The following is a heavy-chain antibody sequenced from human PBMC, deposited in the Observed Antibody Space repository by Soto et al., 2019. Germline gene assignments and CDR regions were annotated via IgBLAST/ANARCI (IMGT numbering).Heavy chain of an antibody. D-gene: IGHD1-26*01. CDR2: ISYDGSNK. Sequence: QVQLVESGGGVVQPGRSLRLSCAASGFTFSSYGMHWVRQAPGKGLEWVAVISYDGSNKYYADSVKGRFTISRDNSKNTRYLQMNSLRAEDTAVYYCAKELIVGATTPPSCDYWGQGNLVTVSS. CDR3: AKELIVGATTPPSCDY. V-gene: IGHV3-30*18. J-gene: IGHJ4*02. CDR1: GFTFSSYG.